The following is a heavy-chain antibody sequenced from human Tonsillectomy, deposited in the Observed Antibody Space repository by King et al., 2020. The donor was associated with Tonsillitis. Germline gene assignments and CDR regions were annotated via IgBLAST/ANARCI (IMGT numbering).Heavy chain of an antibody. D-gene: IGHD2-21*02. CDR2: IYQRGTT. Sequence: QLQESGPGLVKPSDTLSLTCAVSGDSISSGNYWGWIRQHPGKGLEWIGSIYQRGTTYYNPSLKSRVTISVATSKNQFSLNLRSVTAADKALYYCARAWRMVTISDWFDPWGQGILVTVAS. CDR3: ARAWRMVTISDWFDP. CDR1: GDSISSGNY. V-gene: IGHV4-38-2*01. J-gene: IGHJ5*02.